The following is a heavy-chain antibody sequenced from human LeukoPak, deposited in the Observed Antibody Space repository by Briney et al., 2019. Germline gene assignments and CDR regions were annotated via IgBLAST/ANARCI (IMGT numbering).Heavy chain of an antibody. CDR3: ARGSRYCSSTSCYRRWFDP. CDR1: GYTFTGYY. Sequence: ASVKVSCKASGYTFTGYYMHWVRQAPGQGLEWMGWINPNSGGTNYAQKFQGRVTMTRDTSISTAYMGLSRLRSDDTAVYYCARGSRYCSSTSCYRRWFDPWGQGTLVTVSS. J-gene: IGHJ5*02. V-gene: IGHV1-2*02. D-gene: IGHD2-2*01. CDR2: INPNSGGT.